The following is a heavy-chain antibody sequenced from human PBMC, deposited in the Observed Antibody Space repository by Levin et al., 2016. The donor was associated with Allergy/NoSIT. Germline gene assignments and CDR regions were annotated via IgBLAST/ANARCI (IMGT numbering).Heavy chain of an antibody. V-gene: IGHV1-69*10. CDR1: GDTFTPSA. D-gene: IGHD1-1*01. CDR3: ATTTSNDVATAAGYYFDV. Sequence: SVKVSCKASGDTFTPSALNWVRQAPGQGLEWVGHIVPMLGLVNYVQKFKGRLILTADESTNTAYLELRRLRSDDAGIYYCATTTSNDVATAAGYYFDVWGQGAPVTVSS. J-gene: IGHJ4*02. CDR2: IVPMLGLV.